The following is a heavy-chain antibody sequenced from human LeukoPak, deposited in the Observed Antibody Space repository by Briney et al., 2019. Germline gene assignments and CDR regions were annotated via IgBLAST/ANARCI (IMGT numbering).Heavy chain of an antibody. CDR3: ARVGPGDYLDY. CDR1: GFTFSTYG. D-gene: IGHD4-17*01. J-gene: IGHJ4*02. Sequence: GGSLRLSCAASGFTFSTYGLHWVRQAPGKGLEWVSYISSGGGTIYYADSVKGRLTISRDNAKNSLYLQMNSLTDEDTAVYYCARVGPGDYLDYWGQGTLVTVSS. V-gene: IGHV3-48*02. CDR2: ISSGGGTI.